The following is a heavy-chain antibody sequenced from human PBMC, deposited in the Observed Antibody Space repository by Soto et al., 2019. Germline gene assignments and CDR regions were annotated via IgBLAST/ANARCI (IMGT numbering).Heavy chain of an antibody. CDR3: ARVVRWFDS. CDR1: GFSLSHYW. CDR2: MYGDGGSP. Sequence: EVQLGESGGVLVQPGGSLGLGCAAAGFSLSHYWMHWVRQAPGQGRVWVSRMYGDGGSPSYADSVRGRFTISRDNAKNTVYLQMNSLRAEDTDVYYCARVVRWFDSWGQGNLVTVSS. J-gene: IGHJ5*01. D-gene: IGHD3-16*02. V-gene: IGHV3-74*01.